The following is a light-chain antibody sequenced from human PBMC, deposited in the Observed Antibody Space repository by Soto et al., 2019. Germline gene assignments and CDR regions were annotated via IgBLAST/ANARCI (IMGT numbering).Light chain of an antibody. CDR1: QSVSSS. J-gene: IGKJ3*01. V-gene: IGKV3-11*01. CDR3: HQRSNWPPEVT. CDR2: DAS. Sequence: EIVLTQSPDTLSLSPGERATLSCRASQSVSSSLAWYQQIPGQAPRLLIYDASNRAPGIPARFSGSGSGTDFTLTISSLEPEDFAVYYCHQRSNWPPEVTFGPGTKVDIK.